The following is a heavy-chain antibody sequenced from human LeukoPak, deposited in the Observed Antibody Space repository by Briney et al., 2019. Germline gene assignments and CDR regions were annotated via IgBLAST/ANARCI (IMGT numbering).Heavy chain of an antibody. CDR3: AYSSGFLRWFDP. Sequence: SETLSLTCTVSGGSISSSSYYWGWIRQPPGKGLEWIGSIYYSGSTYYNPSLKGRVTISVDTSKNQFSLKLSSVTAADTAVYYCAYSSGFLRWFDPWGQGTLVTAAS. CDR1: GGSISSSSYY. J-gene: IGHJ5*02. V-gene: IGHV4-39*01. D-gene: IGHD6-19*01. CDR2: IYYSGST.